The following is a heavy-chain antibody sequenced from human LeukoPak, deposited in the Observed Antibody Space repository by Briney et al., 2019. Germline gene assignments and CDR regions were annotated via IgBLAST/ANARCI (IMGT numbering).Heavy chain of an antibody. CDR2: IYYSERI. J-gene: IGHJ4*02. CDR3: ARQWNDYVWGSYRYTFAY. V-gene: IGHV4-39*01. D-gene: IGHD3-16*02. Sequence: SETLSLTCTVSGGSISSSSYYWGWIRQPPGKGLEWTGSIYYSERIFYIPSLTSQVPISADSSKHQYSLKPSCVTAADTAVYYCARQWNDYVWGSYRYTFAYWGQGTQVTVSS. CDR1: GGSISSSSYY.